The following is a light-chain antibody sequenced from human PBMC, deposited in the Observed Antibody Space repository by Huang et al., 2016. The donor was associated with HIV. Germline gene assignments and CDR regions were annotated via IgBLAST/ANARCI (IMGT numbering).Light chain of an antibody. CDR1: QNIDSY. CDR2: AAS. J-gene: IGKJ2*01. Sequence: DIQMTQSPSSLSASVGDRVTITCRASQNIDSYLNWYQQKPVKAPKLLIYAASSLQSGVPSGFSGSGSGTNFSLTISSLQPEEFATYYCQQSYSTPQTFGQGTKLDIK. CDR3: QQSYSTPQT. V-gene: IGKV1-39*01.